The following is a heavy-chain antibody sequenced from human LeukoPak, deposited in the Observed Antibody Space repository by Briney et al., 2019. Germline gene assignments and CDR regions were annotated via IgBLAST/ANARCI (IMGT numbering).Heavy chain of an antibody. D-gene: IGHD6-19*01. CDR2: ISGSGGST. CDR1: GFTFSSYA. J-gene: IGHJ4*01. Sequence: HPGGSLRLSCAASGFTFSSYAMNWVRQAPGKGLEWVSVISGSGGSTYYADSVKGRFTISRDNSKNTLYLQMNSLRAEDTAVYCCATENIAVAGRYFDSWGQGTLVTVSS. V-gene: IGHV3-23*01. CDR3: ATENIAVAGRYFDS.